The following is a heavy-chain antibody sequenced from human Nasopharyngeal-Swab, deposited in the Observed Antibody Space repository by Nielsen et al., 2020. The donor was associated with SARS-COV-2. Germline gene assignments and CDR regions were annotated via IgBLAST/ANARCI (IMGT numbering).Heavy chain of an antibody. J-gene: IGHJ4*02. V-gene: IGHV4-39*01. D-gene: IGHD6-13*01. CDR3: ARLDPYSSRDDY. Sequence: RQALGKGLEWIGSIYYSGSTYYNPSLKSRVTISVDTSKNQFSLKLSSVTAADTAVYYCARLDPYSSRDDYWGQGTLVTVSS. CDR2: IYYSGST.